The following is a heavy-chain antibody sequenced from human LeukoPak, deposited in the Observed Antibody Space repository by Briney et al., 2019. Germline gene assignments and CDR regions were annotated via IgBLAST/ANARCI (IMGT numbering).Heavy chain of an antibody. V-gene: IGHV1-18*01. CDR3: ARDSRFLEWSGHNWFDP. J-gene: IGHJ5*02. D-gene: IGHD3-3*01. Sequence: ASVKVSCKASGYTFTSYGISWVRQAPGQGLEWMGWISAYNGNTNYAQKLQGRVTMTTDTSTSTAYMELRGLRSDDTAVYYCARDSRFLEWSGHNWFDPWGQGTLVTVSS. CDR1: GYTFTSYG. CDR2: ISAYNGNT.